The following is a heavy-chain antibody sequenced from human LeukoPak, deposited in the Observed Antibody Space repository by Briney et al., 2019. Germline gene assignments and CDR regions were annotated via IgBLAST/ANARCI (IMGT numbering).Heavy chain of an antibody. CDR3: ARSAAGTWDFDY. CDR2: FNPNSGGT. CDR1: GYTFTGYY. D-gene: IGHD6-13*01. V-gene: IGHV1-2*02. J-gene: IGHJ4*02. Sequence: ASVKVSCKASGYTFTGYYMHWVRQAPGQGLEWMGWFNPNSGGTNYAQKFQGRVTMTRDTSISTAYMELSKLRSDDTAVYYCARSAAGTWDFDYWGQGTLVTVSS.